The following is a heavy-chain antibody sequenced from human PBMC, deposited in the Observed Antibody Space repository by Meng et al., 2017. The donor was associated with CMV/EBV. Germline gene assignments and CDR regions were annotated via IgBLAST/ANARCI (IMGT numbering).Heavy chain of an antibody. D-gene: IGHD3-3*01. CDR3: ARVGTRFLEWLS. CDR1: GFTFSSYS. J-gene: IGHJ4*02. V-gene: IGHV3-48*04. Sequence: GGSLRLSCAASGFTFSSYSMNWVRQAPGKGLEWVSYISISSSTIYYADSVKGRFTISRENAKNPLYLQMNSLRAEDTAMYYCARVGTRFLEWLSWGQGTLVTVSS. CDR2: ISISSSTI.